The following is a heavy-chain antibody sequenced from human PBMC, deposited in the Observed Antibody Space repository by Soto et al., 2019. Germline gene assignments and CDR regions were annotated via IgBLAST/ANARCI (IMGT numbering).Heavy chain of an antibody. CDR2: ISYSGST. V-gene: IGHV4-59*08. Sequence: SETLSLTCTVSGASITTYYWRWIRQPPGKGLEWIGYISYSGSTDYNPSLKSRVTISFDASKNQISLQVRSATAADTSVYYCARHAACSSIRCFSGYFDLWGRGTLVTVSS. D-gene: IGHD2-15*01. CDR1: GASITTYY. CDR3: ARHAACSSIRCFSGYFDL. J-gene: IGHJ2*01.